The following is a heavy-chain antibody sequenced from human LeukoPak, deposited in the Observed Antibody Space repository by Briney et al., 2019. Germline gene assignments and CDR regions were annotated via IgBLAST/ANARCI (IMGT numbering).Heavy chain of an antibody. CDR3: AKDQVGFAAAAAPDY. CDR2: ISGSGGST. V-gene: IGHV3-23*01. J-gene: IGHJ4*02. CDR1: GFTFSTYW. Sequence: PGGSLRLSCAASGFTFSTYWIHWVRQAPGKGLEWVSAISGSGGSTYYADSVKGRFTISRDNSKNTLYLQMNSLRAEDTAVYYCAKDQVGFAAAAAPDYWGQGTLVTVSS. D-gene: IGHD6-13*01.